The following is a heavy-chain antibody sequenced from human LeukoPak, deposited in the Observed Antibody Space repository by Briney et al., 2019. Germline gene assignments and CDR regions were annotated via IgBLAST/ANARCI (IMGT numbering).Heavy chain of an antibody. J-gene: IGHJ6*03. CDR1: GGSISSYY. D-gene: IGHD6-13*01. Sequence: SETLSLTCTVSGGSISSYYWSWIRQPPGKGLEWIGYIYYSGSTNYNPSLKSRVTISVDTSKSQFSLKLSSVTAADTAVYYCARVGRRGGSPIAAAGKHYYYYYMDVWGKGTTVTISS. CDR3: ARVGRRGGSPIAAAGKHYYYYYMDV. CDR2: IYYSGST. V-gene: IGHV4-59*01.